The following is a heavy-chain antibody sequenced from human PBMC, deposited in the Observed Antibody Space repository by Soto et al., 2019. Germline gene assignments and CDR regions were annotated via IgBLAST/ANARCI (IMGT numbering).Heavy chain of an antibody. D-gene: IGHD3-10*01. CDR3: AKDGWYGSGSPHYYYYGMDV. Sequence: LRLSCAASGFTFSSYGMHWVRQAPGKGLEWVAVISYDGSNKYYADSVKGRFTISRDNSKNTLYLQMNSLRAEDTAVYYCAKDGWYGSGSPHYYYYGMDVWGQGTTVTVSS. CDR1: GFTFSSYG. CDR2: ISYDGSNK. V-gene: IGHV3-30*18. J-gene: IGHJ6*02.